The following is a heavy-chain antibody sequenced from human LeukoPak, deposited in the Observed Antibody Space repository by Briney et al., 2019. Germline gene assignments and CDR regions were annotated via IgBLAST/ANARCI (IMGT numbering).Heavy chain of an antibody. V-gene: IGHV4-34*01. Sequence: SETLSLTCAVYGGSFSNYYWSWIRQPPGKGLEWIGEINHSGSTNYNPSLKSRVTISVDTSKNQFSLKLSSVTAADTAVYYCARRGLGYCSSTSCPLWYYFAYWGQGTLVTVSS. CDR1: GGSFSNYY. CDR2: INHSGST. CDR3: ARRGLGYCSSTSCPLWYYFAY. J-gene: IGHJ4*02. D-gene: IGHD2-2*01.